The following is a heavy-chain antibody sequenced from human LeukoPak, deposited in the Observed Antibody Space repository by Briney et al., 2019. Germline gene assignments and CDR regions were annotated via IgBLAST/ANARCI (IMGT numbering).Heavy chain of an antibody. CDR2: INHSGNT. D-gene: IGHD6-13*01. Sequence: PSETLSLTCTAFDYSISSDYYWGWIRQPPGKGLEWIGSINHSGNTYYSPSLKSRVTISVDTSKKQFSLKVTSVTAADTAMYYCARLAAAGRFTYYYMDVWGKGTTVTVSS. V-gene: IGHV4-38-2*02. CDR3: ARLAAAGRFTYYYMDV. CDR1: DYSISSDYY. J-gene: IGHJ6*03.